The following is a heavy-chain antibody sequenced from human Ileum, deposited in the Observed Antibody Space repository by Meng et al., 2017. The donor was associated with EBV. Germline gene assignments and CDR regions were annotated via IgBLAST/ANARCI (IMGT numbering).Heavy chain of an antibody. Sequence: QVQRAESGPGLVKPSGTLSLTCAVSGDSISSNNWWSWVRQPPGKGLEWIGEIYHSGSTNYNPSFKSRVTMSVDKSKNQISLNLSSVTAADTAVYYCASGRDYAWHSWGRGTLVTVSS. CDR1: GDSISSNNW. CDR3: ASGRDYAWHS. D-gene: IGHD4-17*01. CDR2: IYHSGST. J-gene: IGHJ4*02. V-gene: IGHV4-4*02.